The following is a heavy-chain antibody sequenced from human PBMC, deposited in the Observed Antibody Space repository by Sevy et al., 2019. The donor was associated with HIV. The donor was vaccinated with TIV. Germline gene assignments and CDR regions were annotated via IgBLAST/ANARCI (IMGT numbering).Heavy chain of an antibody. Sequence: GGSLRLSCPASGFTFSSYWMSWVRQAPGKGLEWVANIKQDGSEKYYVDSVKGRFTISRDNAKNSLYLQMNSLRAEETAMYYCAREGRGAAVDYWGQGTLVTVSS. D-gene: IGHD6-13*01. CDR2: IKQDGSEK. V-gene: IGHV3-7*01. CDR1: GFTFSSYW. J-gene: IGHJ4*02. CDR3: AREGRGAAVDY.